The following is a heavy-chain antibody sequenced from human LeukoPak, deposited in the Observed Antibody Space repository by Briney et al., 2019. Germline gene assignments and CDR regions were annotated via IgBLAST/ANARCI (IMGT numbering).Heavy chain of an antibody. CDR3: ARDWLQSPYFDL. CDR2: INHSGST. V-gene: IGHV4-34*01. D-gene: IGHD5-24*01. CDR1: GGSFSGYY. J-gene: IGHJ2*01. Sequence: SETLSLACAVYGGSFSGYYWSWIRQPPGKGLKWIGEINHSGSTNYNPSLKSRVTISVDTSKNQFSLKLSSVTAADTAVYYCARDWLQSPYFDLWGRGTLVTVSS.